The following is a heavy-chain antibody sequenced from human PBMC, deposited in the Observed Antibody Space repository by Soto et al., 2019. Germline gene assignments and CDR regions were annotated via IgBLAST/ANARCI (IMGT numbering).Heavy chain of an antibody. Sequence: ASVKVSCKASGYTFTSYYMHWVRQAPGQGLEWMGIINPSGGSTSYAQKFQGRVTMTRDTSTSTVYMELSRLRSEDTAVYFCARDSPSNQSIFDLWGPGTLVTVSS. V-gene: IGHV1-46*03. CDR3: ARDSPSNQSIFDL. CDR2: INPSGGST. D-gene: IGHD2-2*01. CDR1: GYTFTSYY. J-gene: IGHJ4*02.